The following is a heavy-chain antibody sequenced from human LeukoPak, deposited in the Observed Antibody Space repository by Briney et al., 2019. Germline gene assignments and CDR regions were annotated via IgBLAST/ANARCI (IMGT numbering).Heavy chain of an antibody. CDR1: GFTFSSQA. V-gene: IGHV3-49*04. D-gene: IGHD3-3*01. J-gene: IGHJ6*03. CDR2: IRSKAYGGTT. Sequence: GGSLRLSCAASGFTFSSQAMSWVRQAPGRGLEWVGFIRSKAYGGTTEYAASVKGRFTISRDDSKSIAYLQMNSLKTEDTAVYYCTRSSYITIFGVVSHMDVWGKGTTVTVSS. CDR3: TRSSYITIFGVVSHMDV.